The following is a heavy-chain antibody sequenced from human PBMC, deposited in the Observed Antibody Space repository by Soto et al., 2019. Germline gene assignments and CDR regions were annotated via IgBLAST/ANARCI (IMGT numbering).Heavy chain of an antibody. J-gene: IGHJ5*02. D-gene: IGHD3-3*01. V-gene: IGHV1-18*01. Sequence: QVQLVQSGAEVKKPGASVKVSCKTSGYTFTSYGISWVRQAPGQGLELMGWISAYNGNTNYAQKLQGRVTMTTDTSRSRAYMERRSLRSDDTAVYYCAGDRPGNDFWSGYYYYAGCWFDPGGQGTLVTVSS. CDR2: ISAYNGNT. CDR3: AGDRPGNDFWSGYYYYAGCWFDP. CDR1: GYTFTSYG.